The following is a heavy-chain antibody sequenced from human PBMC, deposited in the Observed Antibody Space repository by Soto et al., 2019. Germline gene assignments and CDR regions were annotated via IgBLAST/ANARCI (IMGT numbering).Heavy chain of an antibody. CDR3: ASKKYYDFWSGSAGPYYYMDV. J-gene: IGHJ6*03. Sequence: SETLSLTCTVSGGSISSYYWSWIRQPPGKGLEWIGYIYYSGSPNYNPSLKSRVTISVDTSKNQFSLKLSSVTAADTAVYYCASKKYYDFWSGSAGPYYYMDVWRKGTTVTVSS. V-gene: IGHV4-59*01. CDR2: IYYSGSP. D-gene: IGHD3-3*01. CDR1: GGSISSYY.